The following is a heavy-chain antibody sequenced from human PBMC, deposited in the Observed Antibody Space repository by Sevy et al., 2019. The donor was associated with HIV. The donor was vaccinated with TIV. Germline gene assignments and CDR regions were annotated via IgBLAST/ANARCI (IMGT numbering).Heavy chain of an antibody. CDR2: LFYSGST. D-gene: IGHD4-17*01. J-gene: IGHJ4*02. CDR3: ARCRSPYGDYATGSFDY. Sequence: SETLSLTCTVSGGTVSTDSYYWSRIRQPPGKGQEWIGYLFYSGSTNYNPSLKSRVTISLDTSKNQFSLKLSSVTAADTAVYYCARCRSPYGDYATGSFDYWGQGALVTVSS. CDR1: GGTVSTDSYY. V-gene: IGHV4-61*01.